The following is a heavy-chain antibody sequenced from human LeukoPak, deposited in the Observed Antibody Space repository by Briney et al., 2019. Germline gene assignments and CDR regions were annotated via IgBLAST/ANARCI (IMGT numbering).Heavy chain of an antibody. D-gene: IGHD1-26*01. CDR1: GFTFSSYA. J-gene: IGHJ2*01. V-gene: IGHV3-30-3*02. Sequence: GGSLRLSCAASGFTFSSYAMHWVRQAPGKGLEWVAVISYDGSNKYYADSVKGRFTISRDNSKNTLYLQVNSLRDEDTAAYFCAKSGTVGATRFDWYFDLWGRGTQVTVSS. CDR3: AKSGTVGATRFDWYFDL. CDR2: ISYDGSNK.